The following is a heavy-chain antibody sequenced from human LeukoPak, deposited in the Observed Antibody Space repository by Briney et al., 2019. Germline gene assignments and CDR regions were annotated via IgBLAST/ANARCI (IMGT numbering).Heavy chain of an antibody. V-gene: IGHV4-34*01. CDR1: GGSFSGYY. D-gene: IGHD3-10*01. Sequence: SETLSLTCAVYGGSFSGYYWSWIRQPPGKGLEWIGEINHSGSTNYNPSLKSRLTISVDTSKNQFSLKLSSVPAADTAVYYGARGPRGYYGSGSPKWGNWFDPWGQGTLVTVSS. J-gene: IGHJ5*02. CDR3: ARGPRGYYGSGSPKWGNWFDP. CDR2: INHSGST.